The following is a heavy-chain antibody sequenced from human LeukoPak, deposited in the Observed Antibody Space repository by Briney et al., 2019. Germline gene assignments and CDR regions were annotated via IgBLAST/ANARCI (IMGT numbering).Heavy chain of an antibody. Sequence: GGSLRLSCAASGFTFSSYAMSWVRQAPGKGLEWVATIVSDGYKAYYADSVKGRFAISRDNSQNTVHLQMNSLKAEDTATYYCAKEIVFLFGDPWGQGALVTVSS. J-gene: IGHJ5*02. V-gene: IGHV3-23*01. CDR2: IVSDGYKA. CDR3: AKEIVFLFGDP. CDR1: GFTFSSYA. D-gene: IGHD2/OR15-2a*01.